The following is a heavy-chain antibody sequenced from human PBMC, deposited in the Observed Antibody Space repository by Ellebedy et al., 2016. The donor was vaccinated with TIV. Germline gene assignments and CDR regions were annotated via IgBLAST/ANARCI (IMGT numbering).Heavy chain of an antibody. CDR2: INPNSGGT. J-gene: IGHJ4*02. D-gene: IGHD1-26*01. V-gene: IGHV1-2*02. CDR3: ARDLDSGIYSASFDF. Sequence: ASVKVSCXASGYTFTGYYLHWVRQPPGQGLEWMGWINPNSGGTNYAQKFQGRVTMTRDTSISTAYMELSRLRSDDTAVYYCARDLDSGIYSASFDFWGQGTLVTVSS. CDR1: GYTFTGYY.